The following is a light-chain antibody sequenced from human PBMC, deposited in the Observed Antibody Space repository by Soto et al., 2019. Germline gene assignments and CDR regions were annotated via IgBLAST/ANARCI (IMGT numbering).Light chain of an antibody. J-gene: IGKJ1*01. V-gene: IGKV3-20*01. CDR3: LQSDNSPRK. CDR1: QSISSSY. Sequence: EIVLTQSPGTLSLSPGERATLSCRASQSISSSYLGWYQQKPGQAPRLLIYGASRRATGIPDRFSGSGSGTEFTLSISRLEPEDFAVYYCLQSDNSPRKFGQATKADI. CDR2: GAS.